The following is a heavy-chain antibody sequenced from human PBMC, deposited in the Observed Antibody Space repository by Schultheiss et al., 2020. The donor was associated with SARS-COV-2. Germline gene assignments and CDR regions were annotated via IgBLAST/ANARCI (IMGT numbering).Heavy chain of an antibody. Sequence: GGSLRLSCAASGFTFSSYSMNWVRQAPGKGLVWVSRINSNGSSTSYADSVKGRFTISRDNSKNTLYLQMNSLRAEDTAVYYCAKPFRTTGYFDYWGQGTLVTVSS. CDR3: AKPFRTTGYFDY. D-gene: IGHD1-7*01. CDR1: GFTFSSYS. V-gene: IGHV3-23*01. CDR2: INSNGSST. J-gene: IGHJ4*02.